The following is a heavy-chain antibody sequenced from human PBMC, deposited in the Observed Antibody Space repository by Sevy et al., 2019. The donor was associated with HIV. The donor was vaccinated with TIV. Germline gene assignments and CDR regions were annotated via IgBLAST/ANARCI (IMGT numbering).Heavy chain of an antibody. CDR2: INSDGYSI. V-gene: IGHV3-74*01. J-gene: IGHJ6*02. D-gene: IGHD1-1*01. CDR3: ARGSRGTMGV. CDR1: GFNFNNYW. Sequence: GGSLRLSCTASGFNFNNYWMHWVRQVPGKGLVWVSRINSDGYSINYADFVKGRFTISRDNAKNTLYVQMNGLRAEDTAVYFCARGSRGTMGVWGQGTTVTVSS.